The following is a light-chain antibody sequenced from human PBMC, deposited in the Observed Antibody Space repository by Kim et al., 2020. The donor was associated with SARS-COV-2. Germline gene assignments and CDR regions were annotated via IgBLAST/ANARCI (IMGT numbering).Light chain of an antibody. J-gene: IGLJ3*02. V-gene: IGLV2-14*03. CDR3: SSFTSSSTWV. CDR1: SSDVGAFNY. CDR2: DVS. Sequence: QYALTQPASVSGSPGQSITISCTGTSSDVGAFNYVSWYQYHPGKAPKLMIYDVSERPSGVSNSFSGSKSGNTASLTISGLQAEDEADYYCSSFTSSSTWVFGGGTQLTV.